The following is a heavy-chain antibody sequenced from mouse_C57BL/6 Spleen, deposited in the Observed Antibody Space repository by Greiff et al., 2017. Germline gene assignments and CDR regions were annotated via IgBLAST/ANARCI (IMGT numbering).Heavy chain of an antibody. J-gene: IGHJ2*01. CDR1: GYSFTGYY. CDR3: ALLTGFDY. V-gene: IGHV1-42*01. D-gene: IGHD4-1*01. CDR2: INPSTGGT. Sequence: VQLQQSGPELVKPGASVKISCKASGYSFTGYYMNWVKQSPEKSLEWIGEINPSTGGTTYNQKFKAKATLTVDKSSSTAYMQLKSLTSEDSAVYYCALLTGFDYWGQGTTLTVSS.